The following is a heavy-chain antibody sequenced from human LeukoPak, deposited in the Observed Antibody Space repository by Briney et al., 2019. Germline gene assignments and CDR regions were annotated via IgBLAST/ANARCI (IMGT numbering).Heavy chain of an antibody. CDR2: ISSRGSTI. J-gene: IGHJ6*04. D-gene: IGHD3-10*02. CDR1: GFSFGDYE. CDR3: AELGITMIGGV. Sequence: GGSLRLSCTASGFSFGDYEMNWVRQAPGKGLEWVSYISSRGSTIYYADSVKGRFTISRDNAKNSLYLQMNSLRAEDTAVYYCAELGITMIGGVWGKGTTVTISS. V-gene: IGHV3-48*03.